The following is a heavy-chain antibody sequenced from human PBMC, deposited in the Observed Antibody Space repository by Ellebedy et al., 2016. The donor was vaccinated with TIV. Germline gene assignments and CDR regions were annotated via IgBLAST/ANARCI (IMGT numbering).Heavy chain of an antibody. CDR3: AKEPSEPGRGLDY. CDR1: GLTFSIYA. V-gene: IGHV3-23*01. D-gene: IGHD1-14*01. J-gene: IGHJ4*02. CDR2: FSRSGAT. Sequence: GESLKISXAASGLTFSIYAMAWVRQAPGKGLEWVSTFSRSGATVYADSVQGRFTISRDNSKNTLYLQMNSLRVEDTAVYYCAKEPSEPGRGLDYWGQGTLVTVSS.